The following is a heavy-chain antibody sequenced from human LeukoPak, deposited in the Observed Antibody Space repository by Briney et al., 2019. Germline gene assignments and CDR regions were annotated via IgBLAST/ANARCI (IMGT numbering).Heavy chain of an antibody. CDR3: ARVSITMIVGFDY. Sequence: PGGSLRLSCAASGFTFSSYAMSWVRQAPGKGLEWVSAISGSGGSTYYADSVKGRFTISRDNSKNTPYLQMNSLRAEDTAVYYCARVSITMIVGFDYWGQGTLVTVSS. J-gene: IGHJ4*02. V-gene: IGHV3-23*01. D-gene: IGHD3-22*01. CDR1: GFTFSSYA. CDR2: ISGSGGST.